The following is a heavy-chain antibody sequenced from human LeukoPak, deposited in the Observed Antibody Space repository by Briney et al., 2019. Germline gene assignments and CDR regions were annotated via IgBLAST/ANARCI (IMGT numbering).Heavy chain of an antibody. Sequence: GGSLRLSCAASEFTLSNAWMSWVRQAPGRGLEWVGRVKSKGDGRRADYAAPVQGRFTISRDDSKNTLYLQMKSLKTEDTAVYYCTARGRYNFYYWGQGSLVTVSS. CDR2: VKSKGDGRRA. V-gene: IGHV3-15*01. CDR3: TARGRYNFYY. J-gene: IGHJ4*02. D-gene: IGHD1-26*01. CDR1: EFTLSNAW.